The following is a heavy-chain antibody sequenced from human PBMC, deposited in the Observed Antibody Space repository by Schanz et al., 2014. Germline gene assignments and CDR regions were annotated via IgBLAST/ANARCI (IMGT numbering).Heavy chain of an antibody. CDR2: IKSVVSNT. J-gene: IGHJ3*02. CDR3: ARKMKVGVIGGKGHDALDI. CDR1: GFTFSSHC. Sequence: EVQLLESGGGLVQPGGSLRLSCAASGFTFSSHCMHWVRQDPGKGLVWVARIKSVVSNTDYADSVTGRFTISRDNAKNTLYLKTNALRAEDTAVDYCARKMKVGVIGGKGHDALDIWGQGTMVTVSS. V-gene: IGHV3-74*02. D-gene: IGHD3-22*01.